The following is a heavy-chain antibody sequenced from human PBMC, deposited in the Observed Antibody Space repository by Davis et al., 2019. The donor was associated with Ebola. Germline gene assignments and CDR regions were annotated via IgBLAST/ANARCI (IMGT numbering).Heavy chain of an antibody. CDR1: DGSISSHY. Sequence: PSETLSLTCSFSDGSISSHYWNWIRQPPGKGLEWIGSVYHSGSAYYSTSLKGRVTMLVDTSKNQFSLKLFPVTAADTAIYYCARANARPYSPHDAFDIWGQGTLVTVSS. D-gene: IGHD2-21*01. CDR2: VYHSGSA. J-gene: IGHJ3*02. CDR3: ARANARPYSPHDAFDI. V-gene: IGHV4-59*11.